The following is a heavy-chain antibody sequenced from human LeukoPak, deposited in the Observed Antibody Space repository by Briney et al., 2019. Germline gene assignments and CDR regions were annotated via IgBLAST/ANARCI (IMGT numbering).Heavy chain of an antibody. V-gene: IGHV3-21*01. CDR2: TSASSSFI. J-gene: IGHJ4*02. CDR1: GFTFSHYS. CDR3: ARGYCSRTSCEDFDY. Sequence: PGGSLRLSCAASGFTFSHYSMNWVRQAPGKGLEWVSSTSASSSFIYYADSLKGRFTISRDNAKNSLYLQMNSLRAEDTAVFYCARGYCSRTSCEDFDYWGQGTLVTVSS. D-gene: IGHD2-2*01.